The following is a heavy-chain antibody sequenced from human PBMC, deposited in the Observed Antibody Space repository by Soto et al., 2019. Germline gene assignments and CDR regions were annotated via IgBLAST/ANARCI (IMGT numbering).Heavy chain of an antibody. D-gene: IGHD4-4*01. CDR1: GYSISSSNW. Sequence: PSETLSLTCAVSGYSISSSNWWGWIRQPPGKGLEWIGYIYYSGSTYYNPSLKSRVTMSVDTSKNQFSLKLSSVTAAETAVYYCARHSYYSNPLRFDPWGQGTLVTVSS. CDR2: IYYSGST. V-gene: IGHV4-28*01. CDR3: ARHSYYSNPLRFDP. J-gene: IGHJ5*02.